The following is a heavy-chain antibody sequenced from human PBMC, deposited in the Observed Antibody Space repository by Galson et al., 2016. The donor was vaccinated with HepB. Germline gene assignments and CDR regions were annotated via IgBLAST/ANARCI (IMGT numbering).Heavy chain of an antibody. Sequence: SLRLSCAGSGFSFGSYWMSWVRQSPGKGLEWVANIKPDGSEKYYVDSVEGRFTISRDNAKNSLYLQMNSLRAEDTALYYCTRDGTLGPLGYWGQGTLVTVSS. CDR1: GFSFGSYW. V-gene: IGHV3-7*03. CDR2: IKPDGSEK. J-gene: IGHJ4*02. D-gene: IGHD6-13*01. CDR3: TRDGTLGPLGY.